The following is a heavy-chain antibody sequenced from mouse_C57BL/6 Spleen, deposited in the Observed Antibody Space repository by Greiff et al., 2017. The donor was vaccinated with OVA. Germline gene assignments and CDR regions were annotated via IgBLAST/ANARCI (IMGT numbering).Heavy chain of an antibody. J-gene: IGHJ2*01. V-gene: IGHV1-22*01. CDR1: GYTFTDYN. CDR3: APSITTVVAPYFDY. Sequence: EVQLQQSGPELVKPGASVKMSCKASGYTFTDYNMHWVKQSHGKSLEWIGYINPNNGGTSYNQKFKGKATLTVNKSSSTAYMELRSLTSEDSAVYYCAPSITTVVAPYFDYWGQGTTLTVSS. CDR2: INPNNGGT. D-gene: IGHD1-1*01.